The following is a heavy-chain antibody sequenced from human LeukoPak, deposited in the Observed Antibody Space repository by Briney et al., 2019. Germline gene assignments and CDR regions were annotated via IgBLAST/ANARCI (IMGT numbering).Heavy chain of an antibody. CDR2: INSDGSST. V-gene: IGHV3-74*01. Sequence: GGSLRLSCAASGFTFSSYWMHWVRQVPGKGLVWVSHINSDGSSTNYADSVKGRFTISRDNAKNTLYLQMNSLRAEDTAVYFCARDEVYYGSGTYGYWGQGTLVTVSS. CDR3: ARDEVYYGSGTYGY. CDR1: GFTFSSYW. D-gene: IGHD3-10*01. J-gene: IGHJ4*02.